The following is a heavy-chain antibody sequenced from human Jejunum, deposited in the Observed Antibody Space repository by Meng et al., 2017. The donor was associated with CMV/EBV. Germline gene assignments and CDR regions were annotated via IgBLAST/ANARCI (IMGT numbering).Heavy chain of an antibody. Sequence: GGSFSGGHYYWNWIRQPPAKGLEWIGYIYNSGSTDYNPSLKSRVTISLDTSKNQFSLKLSSLTAADTAVYYCARNVYTYGFDAFDIWGQGTMVTVSS. CDR2: IYNSGST. V-gene: IGHV4-61*01. D-gene: IGHD5-18*01. CDR1: GGSFSGGHYY. J-gene: IGHJ3*02. CDR3: ARNVYTYGFDAFDI.